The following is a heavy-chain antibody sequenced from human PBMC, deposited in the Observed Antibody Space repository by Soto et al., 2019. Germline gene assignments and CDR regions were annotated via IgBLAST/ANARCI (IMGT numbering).Heavy chain of an antibody. Sequence: EVQLVESGGALVQPGASLRLSCAASGFTFSDYWMSWVRQAPGKGLEWVAKTKKDGSEKYYVDSVKGRFIVSRDNAKNSLYLQVNNLAAEETGVYYCARDGIGGDWNTDFWGQGTLVTVSS. CDR3: ARDGIGGDWNTDF. V-gene: IGHV3-7*01. J-gene: IGHJ4*02. D-gene: IGHD2-21*02. CDR1: GFTFSDYW. CDR2: TKKDGSEK.